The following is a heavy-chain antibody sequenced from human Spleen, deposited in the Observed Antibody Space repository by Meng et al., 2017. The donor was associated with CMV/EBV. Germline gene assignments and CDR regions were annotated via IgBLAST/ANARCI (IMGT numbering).Heavy chain of an antibody. Sequence: GGSLRLSCAASGFTFSNYRMNWVRQAPGKGLEWVANIKQDGSEKYYVDSVKGRFTISRDNAENSLYLQMNSLRAEDTAVYYCARSLELSMVSQFDYWGQGTLVTVSS. D-gene: IGHD1-7*01. V-gene: IGHV3-7*01. CDR2: IKQDGSEK. CDR3: ARSLELSMVSQFDY. CDR1: GFTFSNYR. J-gene: IGHJ4*02.